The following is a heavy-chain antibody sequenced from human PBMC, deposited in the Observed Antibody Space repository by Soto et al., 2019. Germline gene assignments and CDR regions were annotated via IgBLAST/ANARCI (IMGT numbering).Heavy chain of an antibody. D-gene: IGHD1-20*01. CDR2: INHSGST. V-gene: IGHV4-34*01. CDR1: GGSFSGYY. J-gene: IGHJ4*02. CDR3: ARGRGDNWNRLAHFDY. Sequence: SETLSLTCAVYGGSFSGYYWSWIRQPPGKGLEWIGEINHSGSTNYNPSLKSRVTISVDTSKNQFSLKLSSVTAADTAVYFCARGRGDNWNRLAHFDYWGQGTLVTVSS.